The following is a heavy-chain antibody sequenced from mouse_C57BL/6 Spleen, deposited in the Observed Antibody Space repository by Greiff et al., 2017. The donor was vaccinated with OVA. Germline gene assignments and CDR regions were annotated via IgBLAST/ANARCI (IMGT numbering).Heavy chain of an antibody. CDR2: IDPSDSET. J-gene: IGHJ2*01. D-gene: IGHD2-1*01. Sequence: QVQLQQPGAELVRPGSSVKLSCKASGYTFTSYWMPWVKQRPIQGLEWIGNIDPSDSETHYNQKFKDKATLTVDKSSSTAYMQLSRLTSEDSADYYCSSAGLWYGYFDYRGKGTTLAV. CDR1: GYTFTSYW. CDR3: SSAGLWYGYFDY. V-gene: IGHV1-52*01.